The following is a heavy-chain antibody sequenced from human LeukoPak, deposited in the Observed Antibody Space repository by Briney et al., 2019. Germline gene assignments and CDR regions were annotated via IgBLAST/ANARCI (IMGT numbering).Heavy chain of an antibody. V-gene: IGHV4-59*08. D-gene: IGHD6-13*01. CDR3: ARAYSSSWYWNWFDP. Sequence: PSETLSLTCTVSGGSISSYYWSWIRQPPGKGLEWIGYIYYSGSTYYNPSLKSRVTISVDMSKNQFSLKMSSVTAADTAVYYCARAYSSSWYWNWFDPWGQGTLVTVSS. CDR2: IYYSGST. J-gene: IGHJ5*02. CDR1: GGSISSYY.